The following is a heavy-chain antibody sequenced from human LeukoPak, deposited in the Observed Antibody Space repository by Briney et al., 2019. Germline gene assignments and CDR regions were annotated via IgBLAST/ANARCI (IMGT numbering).Heavy chain of an antibody. CDR1: GFTFSTYN. CDR2: ISSSSSYI. D-gene: IGHD5-18*01. J-gene: IGHJ6*04. Sequence: AGGSLRLSCAASGFTFSTYNMNWVRQAPGKGLEWVSSISSSSSYIYYADSVKGRFTISRDDAKNSLYLQMNSLRAEDTAVYYCTRPGGYSYGLGMDVWGKGTTVTVSS. CDR3: TRPGGYSYGLGMDV. V-gene: IGHV3-21*01.